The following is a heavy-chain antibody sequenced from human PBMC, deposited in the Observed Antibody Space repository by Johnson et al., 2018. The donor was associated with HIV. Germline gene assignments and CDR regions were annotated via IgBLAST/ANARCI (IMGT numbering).Heavy chain of an antibody. CDR3: ATGDGRGAFDI. CDR2: IYSGGST. J-gene: IGHJ3*02. CDR1: GFTFDDYA. Sequence: QVQLVESGGAVVQPGGSLRLSCAASGFTFDDYAMHWVRQAPGKGLEWVSGIYSGGSTYYADSVKGRFTISRDNSKNTLYLQMNSLRAEDTAGYYCATGDGRGAFDIWVQGTMVTVAS. V-gene: IGHV3-NL1*01. D-gene: IGHD7-27*01.